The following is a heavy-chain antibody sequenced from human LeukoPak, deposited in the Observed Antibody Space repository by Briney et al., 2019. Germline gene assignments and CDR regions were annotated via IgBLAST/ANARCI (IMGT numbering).Heavy chain of an antibody. J-gene: IGHJ4*02. Sequence: PSETLSLTCAVYGGSFSGYYWSWIRQPPGKGLEWIGEINHSGSTNYNPSLKSRVTISVDTSKNQFSLKLSSVTAADTAVYYCARGVGYCSGGSCYSGYWGQGTLVTVSS. D-gene: IGHD2-15*01. CDR3: ARGVGYCSGGSCYSGY. CDR1: GGSFSGYY. V-gene: IGHV4-34*01. CDR2: INHSGST.